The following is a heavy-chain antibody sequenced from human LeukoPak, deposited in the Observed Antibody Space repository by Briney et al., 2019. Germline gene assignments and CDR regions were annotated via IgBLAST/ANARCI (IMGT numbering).Heavy chain of an antibody. V-gene: IGHV1-46*01. Sequence: GASVKVPCKASGYSFTSYYMHWVRQAPGQGLEWMGIINPSGGTTTYAQKFQGRVTMTRDLSTSTVYMELSSLRSEDTAVYYCARDGDHSSSSLSWFDPWGQGTLVTVSS. D-gene: IGHD6-6*01. J-gene: IGHJ5*02. CDR2: INPSGGTT. CDR1: GYSFTSYY. CDR3: ARDGDHSSSSLSWFDP.